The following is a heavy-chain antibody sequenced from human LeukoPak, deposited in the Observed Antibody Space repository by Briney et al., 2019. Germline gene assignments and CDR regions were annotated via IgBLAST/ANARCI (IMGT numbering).Heavy chain of an antibody. Sequence: KSSETLSLTCAVYGGSFSGYYWSWIRQPPGKGLEWIGEINHSGSTNYNPSLKSRVTISVDTSKNQFSLKLSSVTAADTAVYYCARVDDSSGYYSGYNWFDPWGQGTLVTVSS. D-gene: IGHD3-22*01. CDR1: GGSFSGYY. J-gene: IGHJ5*02. V-gene: IGHV4-34*01. CDR3: ARVDDSSGYYSGYNWFDP. CDR2: INHSGST.